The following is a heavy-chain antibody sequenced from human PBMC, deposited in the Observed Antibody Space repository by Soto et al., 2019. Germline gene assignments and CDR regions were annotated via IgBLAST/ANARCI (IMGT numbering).Heavy chain of an antibody. CDR2: ISFDGGNK. J-gene: IGHJ6*01. V-gene: IGHV3-30-3*01. CDR3: ASGTAPSGFSALDV. Sequence: QVQLVESGGGVVQPGRSLRLSCAASGFTISYHALNWIRQAPGKGLEWVAVISFDGGNKYNAESVKGRFTISRDNSNGTLHLQMTSLRAEDTGMCFCASGTAPSGFSALDVWGQGAAVTVSS. CDR1: GFTISYHA. D-gene: IGHD2-21*02.